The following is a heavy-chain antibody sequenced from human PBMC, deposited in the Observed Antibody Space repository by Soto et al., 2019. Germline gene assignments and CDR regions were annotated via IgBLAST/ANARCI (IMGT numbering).Heavy chain of an antibody. D-gene: IGHD6-19*01. J-gene: IGHJ2*01. CDR3: ARACYSSGWPWYFDL. CDR1: GYSFTSYW. Sequence: YLKISCKGSGYSFTSYWIGWLRQMPAKGLEWMGIIYPGDSDTRYSPSFQGQVTISADKSISTAYLQWSSLKASDTAMYYCARACYSSGWPWYFDLWGRGTLVTVSS. CDR2: IYPGDSDT. V-gene: IGHV5-51*01.